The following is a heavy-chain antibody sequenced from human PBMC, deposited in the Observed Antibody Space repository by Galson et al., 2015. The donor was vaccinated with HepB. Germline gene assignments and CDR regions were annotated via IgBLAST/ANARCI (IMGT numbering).Heavy chain of an antibody. CDR1: GGIFSSYA. CDR3: ARTLKMVRGVIIPDAFDI. J-gene: IGHJ3*02. V-gene: IGHV1-69*13. CDR2: MIPIFGTA. D-gene: IGHD3-10*01. Sequence: SVKVSCKASGGIFSSYAISWVRQAPGQGLEWMGGMIPIFGTANYAQKLQGRATITADESTSTAYMELSSLRSEDTAVYYCARTLKMVRGVIIPDAFDIWGQGTMVTVSS.